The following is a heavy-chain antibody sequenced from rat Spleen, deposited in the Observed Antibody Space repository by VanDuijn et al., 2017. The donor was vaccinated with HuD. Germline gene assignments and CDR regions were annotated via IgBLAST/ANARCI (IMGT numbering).Heavy chain of an antibody. D-gene: IGHD4-3*01. CDR3: ARHNSGYGVMDA. V-gene: IGHV5-7*01. CDR2: ISYDGSST. J-gene: IGHJ4*01. CDR1: GFTFSDYN. Sequence: EVQLVESGGGLVQPGRSLKLSCAASGFTFSDYNMAWVRQALKKGLEWVATISYDGSSTYYRDSVKGRFTISRDNAKSTLYLQMDSLRSEDTATYYCARHNSGYGVMDAWGQGASVTVSS.